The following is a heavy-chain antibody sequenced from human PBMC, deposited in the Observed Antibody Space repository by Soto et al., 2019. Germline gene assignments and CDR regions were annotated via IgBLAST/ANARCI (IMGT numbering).Heavy chain of an antibody. D-gene: IGHD3-22*01. J-gene: IGHJ4*02. CDR3: AKGSRRLLSTMIGVVIPLYFDY. CDR1: GFTFSSYA. V-gene: IGHV3-23*01. Sequence: GGSLRLSCAASGFTFSSYAMSWVRQAPGKGLEWVSAISGSGGSTYYADSVKGRFTISRDNSKNTLYLQMNSLRAEDTAVYYCAKGSRRLLSTMIGVVIPLYFDYWGQGTLVTVSS. CDR2: ISGSGGST.